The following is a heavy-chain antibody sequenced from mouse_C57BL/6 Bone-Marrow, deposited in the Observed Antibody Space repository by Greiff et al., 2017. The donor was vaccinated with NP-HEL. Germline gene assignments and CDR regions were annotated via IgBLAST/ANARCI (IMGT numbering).Heavy chain of an antibody. CDR3: AREFVTTVVARNYFDY. CDR2: IDPSDSYT. Sequence: QVQLQQPGAELVMPGASVKLSCKASGYTFTSYWMHWVKQRPGQGLEWIGEIDPSDSYTNYNQKFKGKSTLTVDKSSSPAYMQLSSLTSEDSAVYYCAREFVTTVVARNYFDYWGQGTTLTVSS. J-gene: IGHJ2*01. D-gene: IGHD1-1*01. CDR1: GYTFTSYW. V-gene: IGHV1-69*01.